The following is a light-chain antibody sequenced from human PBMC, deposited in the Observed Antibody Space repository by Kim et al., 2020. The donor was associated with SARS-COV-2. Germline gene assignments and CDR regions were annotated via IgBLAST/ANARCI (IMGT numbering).Light chain of an antibody. V-gene: IGLV2-8*01. J-gene: IGLJ3*02. CDR3: SSYAGSNTWV. Sequence: GQSVTISCTGTSSDVGSYNYVSWYQQHPGKAPKLMIYEVNKRPSGVPDRFSGSKSGNTASLTVSGLQAEDEADYYCSSYAGSNTWVFGGGTKLTVL. CDR1: SSDVGSYNY. CDR2: EVN.